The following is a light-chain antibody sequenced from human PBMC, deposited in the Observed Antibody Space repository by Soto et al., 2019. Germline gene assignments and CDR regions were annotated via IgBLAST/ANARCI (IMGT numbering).Light chain of an antibody. J-gene: IGKJ5*01. CDR1: QSIGSK. V-gene: IGKV3-15*01. CDR3: QQYNSWLQIS. Sequence: EILMTQSPATLSVSLGERATLSCRASQSIGSKVGWYQQRPGQAPRLLIYGASIRATGIPARFSGSVSGTEFTLTISSLKSEDSAVYYCQQYNSWLQISFGQGTRLEIK. CDR2: GAS.